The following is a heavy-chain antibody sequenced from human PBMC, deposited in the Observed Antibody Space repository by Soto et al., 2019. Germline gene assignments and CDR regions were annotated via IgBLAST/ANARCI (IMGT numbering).Heavy chain of an antibody. J-gene: IGHJ4*02. CDR2: IPSDGSAQ. CDR1: GFTFRDYA. V-gene: IGHV3-30-3*01. D-gene: IGHD1-1*01. Sequence: QVQLVESGGGVVQPGRSLRLSCEASGFTFRDYAMHWVRQAPGKGLEWVAAIPSDGSAQHYADSVKGRFSISRDNSKNPLSLQMNSLRTEDAALYYCARAVAGQVRSAWTWLDYWGQGTLVTVSS. CDR3: ARAVAGQVRSAWTWLDY.